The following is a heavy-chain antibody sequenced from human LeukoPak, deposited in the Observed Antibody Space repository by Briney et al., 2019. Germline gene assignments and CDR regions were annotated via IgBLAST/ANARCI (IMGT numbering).Heavy chain of an antibody. J-gene: IGHJ6*03. Sequence: SVTVSCKASGYTFTSYGISWVRRAPGQGLEWMGGIIPIFGTANYAQKFQGRVTITADESTSTAYMELSSLRSEDTAVYYCARGIVPAAAAPYYMDVWGKGTTVTVSS. D-gene: IGHD2-2*01. V-gene: IGHV1-69*13. CDR1: GYTFTSYG. CDR3: ARGIVPAAAAPYYMDV. CDR2: IIPIFGTA.